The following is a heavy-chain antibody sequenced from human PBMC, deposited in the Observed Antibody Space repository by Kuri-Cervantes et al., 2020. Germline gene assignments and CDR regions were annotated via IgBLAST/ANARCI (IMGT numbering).Heavy chain of an antibody. CDR1: GFAFSSYA. CDR2: ISNYGDNT. CDR3: ARHNNYGGDEDVFDV. J-gene: IGHJ3*01. D-gene: IGHD2-21*02. V-gene: IGHV3-64*02. Sequence: ETLSLTCAASGFAFSSYAMHWVRQAPGKGLEFVSAISNYGDNTWYAESVKGRFIISRDNSKNTLYLQMGSLRAEDMAVYHCARHNNYGGDEDVFDVWGQGTMVTVSS.